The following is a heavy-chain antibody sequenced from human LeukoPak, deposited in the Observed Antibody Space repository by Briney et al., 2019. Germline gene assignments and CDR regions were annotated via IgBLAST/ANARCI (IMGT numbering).Heavy chain of an antibody. D-gene: IGHD5-18*01. Sequence: ASVKVSCKASGYTFTSYYMHWVRQAPGQGLEWMGIINPSGGSTSYAQKFQGRVTMTRDMSTSTVYMELSSLRSDDTGVYYCARDGGTAGYSTGSDYWGQGTLVTVSA. CDR1: GYTFTSYY. CDR3: ARDGGTAGYSTGSDY. J-gene: IGHJ4*02. V-gene: IGHV1-46*01. CDR2: INPSGGST.